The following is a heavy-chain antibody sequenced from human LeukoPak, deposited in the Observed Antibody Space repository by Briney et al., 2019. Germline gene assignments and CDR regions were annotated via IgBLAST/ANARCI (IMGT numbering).Heavy chain of an antibody. V-gene: IGHV4-34*01. CDR2: INHSGST. D-gene: IGHD6-19*01. Sequence: PSETLSLTCAVYGGSFSGYYWSWIRQPPGKGLEWIGEINHSGSTNYNPSLKSRVTISVDTSKNQFSLKLSSVTAADTAVFYCARVGIGYSSGWYRVLWGQGTLVTVSS. CDR1: GGSFSGYY. J-gene: IGHJ4*02. CDR3: ARVGIGYSSGWYRVL.